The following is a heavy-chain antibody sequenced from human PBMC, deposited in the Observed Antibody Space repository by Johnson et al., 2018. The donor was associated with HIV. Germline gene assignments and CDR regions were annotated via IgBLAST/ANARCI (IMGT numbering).Heavy chain of an antibody. V-gene: IGHV3-48*01. CDR1: GFTFSSYA. CDR3: ARDLPGIYDAFDL. J-gene: IGHJ3*01. CDR2: ISGSSSTI. D-gene: IGHD1-26*01. Sequence: MLLVESGGGVVQPGRSLRLSCAASGFTFSSYAMHWVRQAPGKGLEWISYISGSSSTIYYADSVKGRFTISRDVSKNILYLQMHSLRTEDTAYYYCARDLPGIYDAFDLWGQGTKVTISS.